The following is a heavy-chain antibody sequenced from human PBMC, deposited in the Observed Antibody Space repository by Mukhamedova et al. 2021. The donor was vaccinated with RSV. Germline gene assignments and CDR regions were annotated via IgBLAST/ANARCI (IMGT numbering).Heavy chain of an antibody. CDR1: YY. J-gene: IGHJ4*02. V-gene: IGHV4-39*07. Sequence: YYWAWIRQPPGKGLERIGGIDYSGNTYYNRSLKSRIIMSVDTSKNQFSLKLASVTSADTAVYYCARDRGGPDYWGQGSLVTVSS. D-gene: IGHD2-15*01. CDR2: IDYSGNT. CDR3: ARDRGGPDY.